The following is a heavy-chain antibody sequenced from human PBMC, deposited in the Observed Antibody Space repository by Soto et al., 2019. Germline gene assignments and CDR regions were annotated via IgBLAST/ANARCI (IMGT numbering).Heavy chain of an antibody. J-gene: IGHJ4*02. Sequence: PGGSLRLSCAASGFTFSGYGMHWVRQAPGKGLEWVAVISNDGNRKYYADSVKGRFTISRDNSKNTLYLQMNSLRTEDTAVYYCAKGLFDYSSSALPKNYFDYWGQGSLVTVSS. CDR3: AKGLFDYSSSALPKNYFDY. D-gene: IGHD6-6*01. V-gene: IGHV3-30*18. CDR2: ISNDGNRK. CDR1: GFTFSGYG.